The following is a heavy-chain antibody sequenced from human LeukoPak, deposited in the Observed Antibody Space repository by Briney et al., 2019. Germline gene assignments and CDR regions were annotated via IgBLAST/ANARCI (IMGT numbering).Heavy chain of an antibody. CDR1: GFTFSSFG. Sequence: GRSLRLSCAASGFTFSSFGMHWVRQAPGKGLEWVAVISFDGSYKSYAVSMKGRFTISRDNSKNTMYLHMNSLGLEDTAVYYCAKDYGGENLDYWGQGTLVTASS. CDR2: ISFDGSYK. V-gene: IGHV3-30*18. CDR3: AKDYGGENLDY. D-gene: IGHD4-23*01. J-gene: IGHJ4*02.